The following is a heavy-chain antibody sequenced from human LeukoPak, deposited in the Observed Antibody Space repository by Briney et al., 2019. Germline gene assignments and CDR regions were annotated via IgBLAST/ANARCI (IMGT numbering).Heavy chain of an antibody. V-gene: IGHV3-21*01. Sequence: GGSLSLSCAASGFSFSNYKMNWVRQAPGKGLEWVSSISSSTSYIYYADSVKDRFTISRDNAKNSLYLQLNSLRAEDTAVYYCARDVAATEGGGFDPWGQGALVTVSS. CDR1: GFSFSNYK. J-gene: IGHJ5*02. CDR2: ISSSTSYI. D-gene: IGHD6-13*01. CDR3: ARDVAATEGGGFDP.